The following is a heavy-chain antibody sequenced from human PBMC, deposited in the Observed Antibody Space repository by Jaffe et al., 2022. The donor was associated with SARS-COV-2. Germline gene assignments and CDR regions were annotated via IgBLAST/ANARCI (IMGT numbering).Heavy chain of an antibody. V-gene: IGHV3-15*01. CDR3: TTGPLGKVGITPDY. J-gene: IGHJ4*02. CDR2: IKSKTHGGTT. Sequence: EVQLVESGGGLVEPGGSLRLSCAASGFTFSDAWMSWVRQAPGKGLEWVGRIKSKTHGGTTDYAAPVKGRFTISRDDSKNTLYLEMSSLKAEDTAVYYCTTGPLGKVGITPDYWGQGTLVTVSS. CDR1: GFTFSDAW. D-gene: IGHD3-22*01.